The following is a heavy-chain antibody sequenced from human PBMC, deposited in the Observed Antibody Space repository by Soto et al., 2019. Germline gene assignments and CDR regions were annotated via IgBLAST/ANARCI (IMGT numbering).Heavy chain of an antibody. Sequence: QVQLQESGPGLVKPSETLSLTCTVSGGSISSYYWSWIRQPPGKGLEWIGYIYYSGSTNYNTSLKSRVTISVDTSKNQFSLKLSSVTAADTAVYYCARQGYCSGGSCPRGAFDIWGQGTMVTVSS. CDR1: GGSISSYY. V-gene: IGHV4-59*08. D-gene: IGHD2-15*01. J-gene: IGHJ3*02. CDR2: IYYSGST. CDR3: ARQGYCSGGSCPRGAFDI.